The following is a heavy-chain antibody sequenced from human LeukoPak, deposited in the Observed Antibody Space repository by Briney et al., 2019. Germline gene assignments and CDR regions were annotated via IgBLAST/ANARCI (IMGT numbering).Heavy chain of an antibody. J-gene: IGHJ6*03. V-gene: IGHV6-1*01. D-gene: IGHD6-19*01. CDR2: TYYRSKWYN. CDR1: GDSVSSNSAA. CDR3: ARDPGIAVAGPYYYYYMDV. Sequence: SQTLSLTCAISGDSVSSNSAAWNWIRQSPSRGLEWLGRTYYRSKWYNEYAVSVKSRITINPDTSKNQFSLQLNSVTPEDTAVYYCARDPGIAVAGPYYYYYMDVWGKGTTVTVSS.